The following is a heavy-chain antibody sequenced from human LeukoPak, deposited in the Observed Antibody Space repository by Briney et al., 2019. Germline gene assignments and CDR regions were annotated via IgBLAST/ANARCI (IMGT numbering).Heavy chain of an antibody. CDR1: GFTFSNYI. V-gene: IGHV3-21*01. J-gene: IGHJ4*02. Sequence: AGSLRLSCAASGFTFSNYIINWVRQAPGKGLEWVSSISSSGSYINYADSVKGQFTISRDNAKTSLYLQMNSRRAKDTAVYYCGRGGAMVRGVSPLDYWGQGSLVTVSS. CDR3: GRGGAMVRGVSPLDY. CDR2: ISSSGSYI. D-gene: IGHD3-10*01.